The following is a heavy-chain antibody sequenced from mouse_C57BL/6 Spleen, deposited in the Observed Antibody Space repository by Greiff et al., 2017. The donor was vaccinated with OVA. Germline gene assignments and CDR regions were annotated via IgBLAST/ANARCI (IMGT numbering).Heavy chain of an antibody. J-gene: IGHJ1*03. CDR2: IDPNSGGT. V-gene: IGHV1-72*01. CDR3: ARDYCSSYRYFDV. D-gene: IGHD1-1*01. CDR1: GYTFTSYW. Sequence: QVQLQQPGAELVKPGASVKLSCKASGYTFTSYWMHWVKQRPGRGLEWIGRIDPNSGGTKYNETVKSKATLTVDKPTSTAYMQLSSLTSEDSAIYYCARDYCSSYRYFDVWGTGTTVTVSS.